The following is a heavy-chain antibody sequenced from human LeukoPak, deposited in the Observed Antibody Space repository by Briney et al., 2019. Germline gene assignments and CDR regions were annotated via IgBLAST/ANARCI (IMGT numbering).Heavy chain of an antibody. CDR1: GFTFSSYS. CDR3: ARDHDGGSYFYPQDFDY. CDR2: ISSSSSYI. J-gene: IGHJ4*02. Sequence: PGGSLRLSCAASGFTFSSYSMNWVRQAPGKGLEWVSSISSSSSYIYYADSVKGRFTISRDNAKNSLYLQMNSLRAEDTAVYYCARDHDGGSYFYPQDFDYWGQGTLVTVSS. D-gene: IGHD1-26*01. V-gene: IGHV3-21*01.